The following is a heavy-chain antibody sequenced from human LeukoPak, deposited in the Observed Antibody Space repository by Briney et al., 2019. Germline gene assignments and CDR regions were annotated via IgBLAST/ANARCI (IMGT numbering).Heavy chain of an antibody. CDR2: IFYLGNT. V-gene: IGHV4-30-4*02. Sequence: RSDTLSLTCIVSVGSLSSGKYYWGWGRPPPGKGVEWIGYIFYLGNTYYTPPLKSRVTISVDTSKNQFSLKLSSVTAADTAVYYCARKYPDHWFDRWGQGTLVTVSS. CDR3: ARKYPDHWFDR. J-gene: IGHJ5*02. D-gene: IGHD6-6*01. CDR1: VGSLSSGKYY.